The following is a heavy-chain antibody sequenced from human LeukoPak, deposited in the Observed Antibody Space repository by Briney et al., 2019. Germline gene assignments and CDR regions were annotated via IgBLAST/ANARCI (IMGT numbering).Heavy chain of an antibody. CDR3: AKVLVTLYYYYGMDV. D-gene: IGHD5-18*01. V-gene: IGHV3-9*01. CDR2: ISWNSNSI. CDR1: GFTFDDYA. J-gene: IGHJ6*02. Sequence: QPGRSLRLSCAASGFTFDDYAMHWVRQAPGKGLEWVSGISWNSNSIGYADSVKSRFTISRDNAKNSLYLQMNSLRAEDTALYYCAKVLVTLYYYYGMDVWGQGTTATVSS.